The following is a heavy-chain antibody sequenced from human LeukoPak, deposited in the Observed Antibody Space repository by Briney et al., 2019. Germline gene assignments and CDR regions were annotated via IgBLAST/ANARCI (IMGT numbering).Heavy chain of an antibody. CDR2: ISGGGGST. CDR3: AKFYDILTAYFDF. CDR1: GFTFSNYD. J-gene: IGHJ4*02. D-gene: IGHD3-9*01. V-gene: IGHV3-23*01. Sequence: GGSLRLSCAASGFTFSNYDMSWVRQSPGKGLEWVSAISGGGGSTYYAYYTDSVRGRFTISRDNSKNTLYLQMNSLRAEDTAVYYCAKFYDILTAYFDFWGQGTLVTVSS.